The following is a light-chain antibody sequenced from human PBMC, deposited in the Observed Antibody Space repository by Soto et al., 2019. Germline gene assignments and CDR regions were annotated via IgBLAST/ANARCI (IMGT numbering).Light chain of an antibody. Sequence: EIVLTQSPDTLSLSPGERATLSCRASQSLSSDLAWYQQKPGQAPRLLIYDASNRATGIPARFSGSGSGTDFTLTISSLEPDDFAVYYCQHRSNWPLTFGGGTKVEIK. J-gene: IGKJ4*01. V-gene: IGKV3-11*01. CDR2: DAS. CDR3: QHRSNWPLT. CDR1: QSLSSD.